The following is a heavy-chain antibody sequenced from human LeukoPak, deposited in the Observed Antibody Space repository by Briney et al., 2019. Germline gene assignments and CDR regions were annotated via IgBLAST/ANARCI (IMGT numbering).Heavy chain of an antibody. CDR1: AFTFSSYW. CDR2: IKDDGSEK. J-gene: IGHJ4*02. CDR3: AREGDDY. V-gene: IGHV3-7*03. Sequence: PGGSLRLSCAGSAFTFSSYWMSWVRQAPGKGPEWVANIKDDGSEKYYLDSVKGRFTISRDNAKNSLYLQMNSLRAEDTAVYYCAREGDDYWGQGTLVTVSS. D-gene: IGHD1-26*01.